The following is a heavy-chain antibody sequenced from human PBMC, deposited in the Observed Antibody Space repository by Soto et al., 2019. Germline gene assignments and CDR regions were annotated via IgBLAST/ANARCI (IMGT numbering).Heavy chain of an antibody. CDR1: GGSLSSGRYS. D-gene: IGHD2-15*01. V-gene: IGHV4-30-2*01. Sequence: LTCAVSGGSLSSGRYSWSWIRQPPGKGLEWIGYIYHSGSTYYNPSLKSRVTISVDRSKNQFSLKLSSVTAADTAVYYCARAHYCSGGSCYETNWGQGTLVTVSS. CDR3: ARAHYCSGGSCYETN. CDR2: IYHSGST. J-gene: IGHJ4*02.